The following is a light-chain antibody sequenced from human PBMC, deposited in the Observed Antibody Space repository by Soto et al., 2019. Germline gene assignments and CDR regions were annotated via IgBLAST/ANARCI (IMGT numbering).Light chain of an antibody. Sequence: DIVMTQSPLSLPVTPGEAASISCRSSQTLLLSNGNNYLDWYLQRPGQSPQLLIYAVSNRFSGVPDRFSGSGSGTDFTLKISRVEAEDVGVYYCMQSIQLPRTFGQGTKVDIK. CDR1: QTLLLSNGNNY. J-gene: IGKJ1*01. V-gene: IGKV2D-29*02. CDR2: AVS. CDR3: MQSIQLPRT.